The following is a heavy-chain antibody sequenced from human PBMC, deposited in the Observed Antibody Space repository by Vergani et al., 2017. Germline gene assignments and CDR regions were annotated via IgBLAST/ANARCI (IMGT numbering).Heavy chain of an antibody. CDR3: ERHTTYTDS. V-gene: IGHV5-51*01. CDR2: IYPADSDT. J-gene: IGHJ4*02. CDR1: EYSFGNYW. Sequence: EVELVQSGPEMRQPGESLQISCKGSEYSFGNYWIGWVRQMPGKGLEWMGIIYPADSDTRYSPSFQGQVTISADKSISTAFLQWDSLKASDTALYYCERHTTYTDSWGQGTLVTVSS. D-gene: IGHD1-1*01.